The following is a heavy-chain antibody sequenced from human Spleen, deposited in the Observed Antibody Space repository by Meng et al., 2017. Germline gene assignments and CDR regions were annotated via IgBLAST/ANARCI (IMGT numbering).Heavy chain of an antibody. CDR2: IGHSGFT. D-gene: IGHD6-13*01. J-gene: IGHJ4*02. CDR3: ARRGSSWYFDS. Sequence: QPQLQESGPGLVRPSEALSLTCSVSGGSISTSGYYWGWIRQPPGKGLEWIGSIGHSGFTYYTPSLKSRVTVSIDTSRNQFSLWLTSVTAADTAVYYCARRGSSWYFDSWGQGALVTVSS. V-gene: IGHV4-39*01. CDR1: GGSISTSGYY.